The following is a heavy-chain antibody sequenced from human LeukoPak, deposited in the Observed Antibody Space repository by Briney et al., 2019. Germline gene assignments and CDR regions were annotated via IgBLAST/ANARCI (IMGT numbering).Heavy chain of an antibody. V-gene: IGHV3-48*01. CDR2: ISSRSNSI. CDR1: GFTFSSSI. Sequence: PGGSLRLSCAVSGFTFSSSIMNWVRQAPGKGLEWVSFISSRSNSIYYADSVKGRFTISRDNAKNSLYLQMNSLRAEDTAVYYCARAIDFWSGFDYWGQGTLVTVSS. D-gene: IGHD3-3*01. J-gene: IGHJ4*02. CDR3: ARAIDFWSGFDY.